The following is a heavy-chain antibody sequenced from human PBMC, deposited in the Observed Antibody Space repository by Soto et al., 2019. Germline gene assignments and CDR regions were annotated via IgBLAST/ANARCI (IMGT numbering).Heavy chain of an antibody. V-gene: IGHV4-39*01. D-gene: IGHD4-17*01. CDR3: ARHDYGGFGL. CDR1: GGSISRSSYY. Sequence: QLQLQESGPGLVKPSETLSLTCTVSGGSISRSSYYWGWIRQPPGKGLEWIGSIYYSGSTYYNPSLKSRVTISVDTSKNQVPLRLSSVTAADTAVYYCARHDYGGFGLWGQGTLVTVSS. J-gene: IGHJ4*02. CDR2: IYYSGST.